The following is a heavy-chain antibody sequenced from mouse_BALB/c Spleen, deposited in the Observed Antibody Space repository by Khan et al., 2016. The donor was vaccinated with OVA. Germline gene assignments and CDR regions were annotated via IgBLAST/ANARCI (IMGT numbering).Heavy chain of an antibody. D-gene: IGHD4-1*01. Sequence: EVQLQESGGDLVKPGGSLKLSCAASGFTFSSYSMSWVRQTPDKRLEWVASISSGGDYTYYPDSVKGRFTISRDNAKNTLYLQMSDLKAEDTAMCSCADHLTGSFDYWGQGTLVTVSA. J-gene: IGHJ3*01. CDR3: ADHLTGSFDY. CDR1: GFTFSSYS. V-gene: IGHV5-6*01. CDR2: ISSGGDYT.